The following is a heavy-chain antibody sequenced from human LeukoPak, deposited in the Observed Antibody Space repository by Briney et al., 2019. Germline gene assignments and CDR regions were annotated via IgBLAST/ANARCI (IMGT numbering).Heavy chain of an antibody. V-gene: IGHV3-53*01. CDR2: IYSGGST. D-gene: IGHD3-10*01. CDR1: GFTVSSNY. CDR3: ARELWFGEPFDY. Sequence: GGSLRLSCAASGFTVSSNYMSWVRQAPGKGLEWVSVIYSGGSTYYADPVKGRFTISRDNSKNTLYLQMNSLRAEDTAVYYCARELWFGEPFDYWGQGTLVTVSS. J-gene: IGHJ4*02.